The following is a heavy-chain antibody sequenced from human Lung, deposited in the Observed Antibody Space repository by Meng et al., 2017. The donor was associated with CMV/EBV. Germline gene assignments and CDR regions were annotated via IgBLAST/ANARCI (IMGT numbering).Heavy chain of an antibody. CDR3: ARVRTYFDHSGYLDY. V-gene: IGHV3-48*04. Sequence: ESXKISXVGSGFTFSTYSMIWVRQAPGQGLELVSYISSSSSTIYYGDSVKGRFTISRDNARNSIYLQMNSLRPEDTAVYYCARVRTYFDHSGYLDYWGQGTLVTVSS. CDR1: GFTFSTYS. CDR2: ISSSSSTI. J-gene: IGHJ4*02. D-gene: IGHD3-22*01.